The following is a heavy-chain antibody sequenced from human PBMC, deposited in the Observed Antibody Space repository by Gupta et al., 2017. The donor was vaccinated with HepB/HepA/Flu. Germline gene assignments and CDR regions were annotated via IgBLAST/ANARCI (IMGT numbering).Heavy chain of an antibody. CDR2: INHSGST. V-gene: IGHV4-34*01. Sequence: QVQLQQWGAGLLKPSETLSLTCAVYGGSFGGYYWSWIRQPPGKGLEWIGEINHSGSTNYNPSLKSRVTISVDTSKNQFSLKLSSVTAADTAVYYCATPSGEDFDWRPFQHWGQGTLVTVSS. CDR3: ATPSGEDFDWRPFQH. J-gene: IGHJ1*01. CDR1: GGSFGGYY. D-gene: IGHD3-9*01.